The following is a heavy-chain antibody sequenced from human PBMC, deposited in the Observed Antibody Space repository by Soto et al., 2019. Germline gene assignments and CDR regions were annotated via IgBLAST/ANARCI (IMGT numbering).Heavy chain of an antibody. V-gene: IGHV4-30-2*01. CDR1: GGAISSGGYS. J-gene: IGHJ5*02. D-gene: IGHD1-26*01. CDR3: ARARRETFDP. Sequence: SETLSLTCAVSGGAISSGGYSWSCILQPPGKCLEWIGYIYHSGSTYYNPSLKSRVTISVDRSKNQFSLKLSSVTAADTAVYYCARARRETFDPWGQGTLVTVSS. CDR2: IYHSGST.